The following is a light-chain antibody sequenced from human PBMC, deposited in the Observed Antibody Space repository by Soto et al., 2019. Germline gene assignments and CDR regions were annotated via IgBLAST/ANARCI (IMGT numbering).Light chain of an antibody. Sequence: DLQMTQSPSSLSASVGERVTITCRASQSIDKYLNWYQHKPGKAPYLLIYAASHLRSGVPTRFSGSGTGTYFTLTISSLQYEDLATYYCQQSYSSPGTFGRGTKVELK. CDR2: AAS. CDR1: QSIDKY. J-gene: IGKJ1*01. V-gene: IGKV1-39*01. CDR3: QQSYSSPGT.